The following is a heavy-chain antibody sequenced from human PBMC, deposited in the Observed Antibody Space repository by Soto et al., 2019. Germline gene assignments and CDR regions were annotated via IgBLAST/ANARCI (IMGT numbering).Heavy chain of an antibody. CDR2: TAYDGLNT. J-gene: IGHJ4*02. Sequence: QMQLVESGGGVVQPGGSLRLSCAASGFSLSSFAMHWVRQAQGKGLEWVATTAYDGLNTFYGESVRGRFSISRDTSKNTLFLQMDSLKTEDTAVYFCAKSSSGLRDYFDSWGRGNLVTVSS. V-gene: IGHV3-30-3*02. D-gene: IGHD3-10*01. CDR3: AKSSSGLRDYFDS. CDR1: GFSLSSFA.